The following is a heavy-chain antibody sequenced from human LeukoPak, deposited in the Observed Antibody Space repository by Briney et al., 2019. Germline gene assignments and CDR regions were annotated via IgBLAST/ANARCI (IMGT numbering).Heavy chain of an antibody. V-gene: IGHV3-30*03. Sequence: QPGRSLRLSCAASGVTFSSYGMHWVRQAPGKGLEWVAVISYDGSNQYYADSVKGRFTISRDNSKNTLYLQMNSLRAEDTAVYYCALLPYVRKVNSWQQLENFAFDIWGQGTMVTVSS. D-gene: IGHD6-13*01. J-gene: IGHJ3*02. CDR3: ALLPYVRKVNSWQQLENFAFDI. CDR2: ISYDGSNQ. CDR1: GVTFSSYG.